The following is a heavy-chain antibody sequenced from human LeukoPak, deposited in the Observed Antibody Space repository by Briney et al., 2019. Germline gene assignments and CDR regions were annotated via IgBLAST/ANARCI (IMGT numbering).Heavy chain of an antibody. CDR2: INTDHDNT. CDR3: ATGTGYFDY. Sequence: ASVKVSCKASGYTFTTYAMHWVRQAPGQRLEWMGWINTDHDNTKYSQKFQGRVTITRDTSASTAYMELSSLRSEDTAVYYCATGTGYFDYWGQGTLVTVSS. V-gene: IGHV1-3*04. CDR1: GYTFTTYA. J-gene: IGHJ4*02.